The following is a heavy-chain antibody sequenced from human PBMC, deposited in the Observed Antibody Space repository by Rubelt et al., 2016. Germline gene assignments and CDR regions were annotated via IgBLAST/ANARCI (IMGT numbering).Heavy chain of an antibody. Sequence: GAVISYDGSNKYYADSVKGRFTISRDNSKNTLYLQMNSLRAEDTAVYYCARDRGGELLSWGQGTLVTVSS. D-gene: IGHD1-26*01. J-gene: IGHJ4*02. CDR3: ARDRGGELLS. V-gene: IGHV3-30*01. CDR2: ISYDGSNK.